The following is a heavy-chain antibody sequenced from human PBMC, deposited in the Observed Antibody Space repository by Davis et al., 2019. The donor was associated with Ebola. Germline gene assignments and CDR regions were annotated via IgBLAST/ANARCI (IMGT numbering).Heavy chain of an antibody. Sequence: GESLKISCAASGFTFSSNWMHWVRQAPGKGLVWVSRTNSDGSITSYADSVKGRFTISRDNAKNSLYLQINSLRVEDTAVYYCARHGGEWELLGDYYYYGMDVWGKGTTVTVSS. V-gene: IGHV3-74*01. CDR3: ARHGGEWELLGDYYYYGMDV. J-gene: IGHJ6*04. CDR1: GFTFSSNW. D-gene: IGHD1-26*01. CDR2: TNSDGSIT.